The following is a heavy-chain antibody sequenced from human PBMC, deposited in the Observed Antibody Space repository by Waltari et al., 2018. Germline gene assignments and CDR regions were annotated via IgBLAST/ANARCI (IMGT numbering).Heavy chain of an antibody. V-gene: IGHV4-34*01. CDR1: GGSFSGYY. D-gene: IGHD6-19*01. CDR3: ARGPPGIAVAGPYYFDY. Sequence: QVQLQQWGAGLLKPSETLSLTCAVYGGSFSGYYWSWIRQPPGKGLEWIGEINQSGSTNYHPSLKSRVTISVDTSKNQFSLKLSSVTAADTAVYYCARGPPGIAVAGPYYFDYWGQGTLVTVSS. CDR2: INQSGST. J-gene: IGHJ4*02.